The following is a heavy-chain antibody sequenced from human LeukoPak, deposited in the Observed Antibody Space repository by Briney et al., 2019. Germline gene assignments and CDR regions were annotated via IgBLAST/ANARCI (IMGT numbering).Heavy chain of an antibody. CDR1: GFTFSSYS. CDR3: GRAMEV. Sequence: PGGSLRLSCAPSGFTFSSYSMNWVRQAPGKGLEWVANIKQDGSEKFYVDSVKGRFTISRDNAKNSLYLQMNSLREEDTAVYYCGRAMEVWGQGTTVTVSS. CDR2: IKQDGSEK. V-gene: IGHV3-7*04. J-gene: IGHJ6*02.